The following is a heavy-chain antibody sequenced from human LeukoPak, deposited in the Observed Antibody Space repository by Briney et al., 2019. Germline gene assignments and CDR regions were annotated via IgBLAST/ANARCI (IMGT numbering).Heavy chain of an antibody. J-gene: IGHJ4*02. Sequence: GGSLRLSCAASGFTFSSYGMHWVRQAPGKGLEWVAVIWYDGSNKYYADSVKGRFTISRDNSKNTLYLQMNSLRAEGTAVYYCARDLYGDYPFDYWGQGTLVTVSS. CDR1: GFTFSSYG. CDR3: ARDLYGDYPFDY. D-gene: IGHD4-17*01. V-gene: IGHV3-33*01. CDR2: IWYDGSNK.